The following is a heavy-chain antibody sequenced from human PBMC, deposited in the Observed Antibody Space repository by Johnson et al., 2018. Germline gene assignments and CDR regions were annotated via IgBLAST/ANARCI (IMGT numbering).Heavy chain of an antibody. CDR3: ASGGVIPPYYYYYGMDG. D-gene: IGHD3-3*01. CDR1: GFTFSSYS. J-gene: IGHJ6*02. V-gene: IGHV3-21*01. CDR2: ISSSSSYI. Sequence: EVQLVESGGGLVKPGGSLRLSCAASGFTFSSYSMTWVRQAPGKGLEWVSSISSSSSYIYYADAVKGRFTISRDNAKNSLYLQMKSLRAEDTAGYYCASGGVIPPYYYYYGMDGWGQGTTVTVSS.